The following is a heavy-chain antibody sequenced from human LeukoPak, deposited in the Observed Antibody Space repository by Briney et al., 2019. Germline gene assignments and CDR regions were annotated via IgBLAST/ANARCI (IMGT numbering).Heavy chain of an antibody. D-gene: IGHD3-22*01. CDR2: IKTDGSEK. Sequence: HPGGSLRLSCAVSGFTFNSYTMHWVRQAPGKGLQWVANIKTDGSEKYYVDSVKGRFTISRDNAKNSLYLQMNSLRAEDTAVYYCATYSSLNRREFQYWGQGTLLTVSS. V-gene: IGHV3-7*01. J-gene: IGHJ1*01. CDR3: ATYSSLNRREFQY. CDR1: GFTFNSYT.